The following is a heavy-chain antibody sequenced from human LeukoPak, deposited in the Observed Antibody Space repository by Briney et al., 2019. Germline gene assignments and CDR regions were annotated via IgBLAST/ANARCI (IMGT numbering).Heavy chain of an antibody. CDR3: ARGTFTRYSSSWHY. J-gene: IGHJ4*02. Sequence: GASVKVSCKASGYTFTGYYMHWVRQAPGQGLEWMGWINPNSGGTNYAQKFQGRVTMTRDTSISTAYMELSRLRSDDTAVYYCARGTFTRYSSSWHYWGQGTLVTVSS. CDR1: GYTFTGYY. CDR2: INPNSGGT. V-gene: IGHV1-2*02. D-gene: IGHD6-13*01.